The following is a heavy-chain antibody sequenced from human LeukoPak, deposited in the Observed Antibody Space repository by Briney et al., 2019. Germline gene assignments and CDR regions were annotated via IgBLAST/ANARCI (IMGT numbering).Heavy chain of an antibody. CDR3: AKSGYYGSGAQYFDY. V-gene: IGHV3-23*01. D-gene: IGHD3-10*01. J-gene: IGHJ4*02. CDR1: GFTFSSYA. CDR2: ISGSGGST. Sequence: GGSLRLSCAASGFTFSSYAMSWVRQAPGKGLEWVSAISGSGGSTYYADSVKSRFTISRDNSKNTLYLQMNSLRAEDTAVYYCAKSGYYGSGAQYFDYWGQGTLVTVSS.